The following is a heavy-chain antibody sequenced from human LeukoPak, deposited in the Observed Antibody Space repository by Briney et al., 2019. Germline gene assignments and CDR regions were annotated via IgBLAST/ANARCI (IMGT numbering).Heavy chain of an antibody. V-gene: IGHV4-39*07. J-gene: IGHJ5*02. CDR2: IYHSGST. CDR1: GGSISSSSYY. Sequence: SETLSLTCTVSGGSISSSSYYWGWIRQPPGKGLEWIGSIYHSGSTYYNPSLKSRVTISVDTSKNQFSLKLSSVTAADTAVYYCARAHYDYVWGSYRYPWFDPWGQGTLVTVSS. CDR3: ARAHYDYVWGSYRYPWFDP. D-gene: IGHD3-16*02.